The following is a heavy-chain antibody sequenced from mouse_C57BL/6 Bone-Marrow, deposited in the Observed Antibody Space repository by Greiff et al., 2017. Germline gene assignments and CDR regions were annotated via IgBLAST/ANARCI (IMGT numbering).Heavy chain of an antibody. CDR3: ARKGAHVDY. J-gene: IGHJ4*01. D-gene: IGHD1-3*01. CDR2: IYPGDGDT. CDR1: GYAFSSSW. V-gene: IGHV1-82*01. Sequence: QVQLQQSGPEPVKPGASVKISCKASGYAFSSSWMNWVKQRPGKGLEWIGRIYPGDGDTNYNGKFKGKARLTADKSSSTAYMQLSSLTSEDSAVYFCARKGAHVDYWGQGTSVTVSS.